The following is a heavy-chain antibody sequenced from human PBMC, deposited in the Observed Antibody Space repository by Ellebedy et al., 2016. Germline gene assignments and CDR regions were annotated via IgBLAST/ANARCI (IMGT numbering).Heavy chain of an antibody. CDR2: FDPEDGET. Sequence: ASVKVSCXVSGYTLTELSMHWVRQAPGKGLEWMGGFDPEDGETIYAQKFQGRVTMTEDTSTDTAYMELSSLRSEDTAVYYCASHPEAEYSSGWSLGLWGQGTLVTVSS. D-gene: IGHD6-19*01. V-gene: IGHV1-24*01. CDR3: ASHPEAEYSSGWSLGL. J-gene: IGHJ4*02. CDR1: GYTLTELS.